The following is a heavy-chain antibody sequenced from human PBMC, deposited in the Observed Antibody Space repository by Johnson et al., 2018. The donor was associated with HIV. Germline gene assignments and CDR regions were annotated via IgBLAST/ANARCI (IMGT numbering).Heavy chain of an antibody. J-gene: IGHJ3*02. CDR2: ISSSGDII. D-gene: IGHD3-22*01. CDR3: AKELADSSGYYADAFDI. V-gene: IGHV3-11*04. CDR1: GFTFSDSY. Sequence: QVQLVESGGGLVKPGGSLRLSCAASGFTFSDSYMPWIRQAPGKGLEWLSFISSSGDIIRYADSVKGRFTISRDNSKNTLYLQMNSLRAEDTAVYYCAKELADSSGYYADAFDIWGQGTMVTVSS.